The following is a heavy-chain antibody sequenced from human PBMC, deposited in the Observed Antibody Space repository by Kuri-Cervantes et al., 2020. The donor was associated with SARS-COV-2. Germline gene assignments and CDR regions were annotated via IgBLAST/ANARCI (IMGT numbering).Heavy chain of an antibody. Sequence: GGSLRLSCAASGFTFDDYAMHWVRQAPGKGLEWVSGINWNSGNIGYADSVKGRFTLFRDNAKNMLFLQMNSLRAEDTAVYYCVRDGDHWNFDYWGQGTLVTVSS. J-gene: IGHJ4*02. CDR3: VRDGDHWNFDY. D-gene: IGHD1-1*01. CDR2: INWNSGNI. V-gene: IGHV3-9*01. CDR1: GFTFDDYA.